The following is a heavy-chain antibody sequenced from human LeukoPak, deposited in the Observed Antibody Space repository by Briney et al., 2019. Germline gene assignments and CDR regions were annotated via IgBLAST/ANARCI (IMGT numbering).Heavy chain of an antibody. J-gene: IGHJ5*02. CDR1: GGSISPYY. CDR2: VYYSGST. D-gene: IGHD3-10*01. V-gene: IGHV4-59*01. CDR3: ARGGGSGRGNWFLP. Sequence: SETLSLTCTVSGGSISPYYWSWIWQPPGKGLEWIGYVYYSGSTNYNPSLKSRVTISVDTSKSQFSLKLTSVTAADTAVYYCARGGGSGRGNWFLPWRQRSLVIVSS.